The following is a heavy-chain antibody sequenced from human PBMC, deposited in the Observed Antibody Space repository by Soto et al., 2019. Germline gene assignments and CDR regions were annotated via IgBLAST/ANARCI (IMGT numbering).Heavy chain of an antibody. V-gene: IGHV4-59*12. CDR1: GGSISSYY. CDR2: IYYSGST. D-gene: IGHD2-15*01. Sequence: ASETLSLTCTVSGGSISSYYWSWIRQPPGKGLEWIGYIYYSGSTYYNPSLKSRVTISVDTSKNQFSLKLSSVTAADTAVYYCARGRGDFDYWGQGTLVTVSS. J-gene: IGHJ4*02. CDR3: ARGRGDFDY.